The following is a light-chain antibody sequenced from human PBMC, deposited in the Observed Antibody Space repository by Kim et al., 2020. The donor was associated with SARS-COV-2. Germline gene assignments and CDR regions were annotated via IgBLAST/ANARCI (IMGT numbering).Light chain of an antibody. Sequence: APAERDTLPCRASQRGTSSYLAWYQQKPGQAPRHLICGESSRATGVPDRFSGSGSGTDFTLPISRLEPEDFAVYYCQQYGSSHTLGQGTRLEIK. CDR2: GES. CDR1: QRGTSSY. CDR3: QQYGSSHT. V-gene: IGKV3-20*01. J-gene: IGKJ5*01.